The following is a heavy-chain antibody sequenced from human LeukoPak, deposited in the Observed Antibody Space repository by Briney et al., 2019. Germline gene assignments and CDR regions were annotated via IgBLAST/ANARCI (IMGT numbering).Heavy chain of an antibody. D-gene: IGHD3-16*01. J-gene: IGHJ4*02. CDR2: IYYSGST. CDR3: ARVVVDYVWGGYSSGDEKVFDY. Sequence: NSSETLSLTCTVSGGSISSSSYYWGWIRQPPGKGLEWIGSIYYSGSTYYNPSLKSRVTISVDTSKNQFSLKLSSVTAADTAVYYCARVVVDYVWGGYSSGDEKVFDYWGQGTLVTVSS. CDR1: GGSISSSSYY. V-gene: IGHV4-39*01.